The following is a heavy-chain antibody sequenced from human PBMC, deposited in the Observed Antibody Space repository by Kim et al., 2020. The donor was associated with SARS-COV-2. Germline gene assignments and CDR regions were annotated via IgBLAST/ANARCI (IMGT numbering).Heavy chain of an antibody. CDR1: GFSFSNYG. D-gene: IGHD2-15*01. CDR2: ICYDGINQ. Sequence: GGSLRLSCAASGFSFSNYGMHWVRQAPGKGLEWVAVICYDGINQDYADSVKGRFTISRDTSENTLYLQMNSLRDEDTAVYYCARDPGRYCSGGSCYGALDVWGKGTTVTVSA. J-gene: IGHJ6*04. V-gene: IGHV3-33*01. CDR3: ARDPGRYCSGGSCYGALDV.